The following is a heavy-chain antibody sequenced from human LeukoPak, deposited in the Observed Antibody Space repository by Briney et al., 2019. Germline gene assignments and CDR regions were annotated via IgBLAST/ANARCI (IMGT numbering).Heavy chain of an antibody. CDR1: GFIFDSYW. CDR3: ARTGSWQQPKNWFDP. CDR2: ISSSSSYI. D-gene: IGHD6-13*01. J-gene: IGHJ5*02. V-gene: IGHV3-21*01. Sequence: GGSLRLSCAASGFIFDSYWMSWVRQAPGKGLEWVSSISSSSSYIYYADSVKGRFTISRDNAKNSLYLQMNSLRAEDTAVYYCARTGSWQQPKNWFDPWGQGTLVTVSS.